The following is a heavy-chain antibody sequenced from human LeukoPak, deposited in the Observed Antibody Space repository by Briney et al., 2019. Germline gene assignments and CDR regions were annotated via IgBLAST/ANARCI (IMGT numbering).Heavy chain of an antibody. CDR2: IYHSGST. Sequence: PSQTLSLTCAVSGGSISSGGYSWSWIRQPPGKGLEWIGYIYHSGSTYYNPSLKSRVTISVDRSKNQFSLKLSSVTAADTAVYYCASAYCSSTSCSFDPWAREPWSPSPQ. J-gene: IGHJ5*02. D-gene: IGHD2-2*01. V-gene: IGHV4-30-2*01. CDR3: ASAYCSSTSCSFDP. CDR1: GGSISSGGYS.